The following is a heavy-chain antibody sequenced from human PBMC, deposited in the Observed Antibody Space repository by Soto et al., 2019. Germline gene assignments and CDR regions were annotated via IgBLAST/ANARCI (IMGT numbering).Heavy chain of an antibody. D-gene: IGHD4-4*01. CDR3: AKSLDIHYKNWFDP. J-gene: IGHJ5*02. Sequence: QILESGGSLVQPGGSLRLSCVAAGFTFSSAAMNWVPRAPGKGLEWVSIISDTGTRTHYADSVKGRFTISRDNSKNTLYLDMNSLRAEDTAVYYCAKSLDIHYKNWFDPWGQGTLVTVSS. CDR1: GFTFSSAA. CDR2: ISDTGTRT. V-gene: IGHV3-23*01.